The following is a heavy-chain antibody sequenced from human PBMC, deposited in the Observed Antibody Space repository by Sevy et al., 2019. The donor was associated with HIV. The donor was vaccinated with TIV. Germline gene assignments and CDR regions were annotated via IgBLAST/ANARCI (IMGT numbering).Heavy chain of an antibody. D-gene: IGHD3-3*01. CDR3: TTKKDFWSGYFYFDY. V-gene: IGHV3-15*01. Sequence: GGSLRLSCAASGFTFSKAWMSWVRQAPGKGLEWVGRIKSNTVGGTTDNAEPGKGRFTISSDDAKNTLYLQVNSLNTDDTAVYYCTTKKDFWSGYFYFDYWGQGTLVTVSS. CDR1: GFTFSKAW. CDR2: IKSNTVGGTT. J-gene: IGHJ4*02.